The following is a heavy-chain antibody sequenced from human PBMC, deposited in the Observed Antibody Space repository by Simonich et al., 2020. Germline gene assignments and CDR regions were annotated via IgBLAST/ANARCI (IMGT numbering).Heavy chain of an antibody. V-gene: IGHV1-2*02. CDR2: IKPNSGGT. J-gene: IGHJ6*03. CDR1: GYPFTCYY. Sequence: QVQLVQSGAEVKKPGASVKVSCKASGYPFTCYYMHWVRQAPGQGLERIEGIKPNSGGTNYAQKYQGRVTITMDTSISTAYMELSRLRADDTAVYYCARDRAARYYYYYYMDVWGKGTTVTVSS. D-gene: IGHD6-6*01. CDR3: ARDRAARYYYYYYMDV.